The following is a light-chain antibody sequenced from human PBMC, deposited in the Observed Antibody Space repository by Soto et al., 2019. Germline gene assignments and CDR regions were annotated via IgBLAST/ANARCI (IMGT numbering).Light chain of an antibody. Sequence: DIQMTQSPSTLSASVGDRVTVTCRASQNINSWLAWYQQKPGKAPKLLIYKASSLESGVPSRFSGSGSGTDFTLTINSLQPDDFATYYGQQYTSYSSYTFGQGTKLEIK. CDR2: KAS. J-gene: IGKJ2*01. V-gene: IGKV1-5*03. CDR1: QNINSW. CDR3: QQYTSYSSYT.